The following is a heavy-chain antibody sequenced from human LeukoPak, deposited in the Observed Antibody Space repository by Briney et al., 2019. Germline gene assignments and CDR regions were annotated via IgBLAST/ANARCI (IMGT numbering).Heavy chain of an antibody. V-gene: IGHV3-33*01. CDR2: IWYDGSNK. CDR3: ARDGRGYSYGTIDY. Sequence: PGRSLRLSCAASGFTFSSYGMHWVRQAPGKGLEWVAVIWYDGSNKYYADSVKGRFTISRDNSKNTLYLQMNSLRAEDTAVYYCARDGRGYSYGTIDYWGQGTLVTVSS. D-gene: IGHD5-18*01. CDR1: GFTFSSYG. J-gene: IGHJ4*02.